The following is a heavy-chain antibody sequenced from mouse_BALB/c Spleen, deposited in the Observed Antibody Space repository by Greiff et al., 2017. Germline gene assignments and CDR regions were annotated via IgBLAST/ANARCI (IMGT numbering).Heavy chain of an antibody. D-gene: IGHD2-14*01. CDR2: IWAGGST. V-gene: IGHV2-9*02. CDR1: GFSLTSYG. Sequence: QVQLQQSGPGLVAPSQCLSITCTVSGFSLTSYGVHWVRQPPGQGLEWLGVIWAGGSTNYNSALMSRLSISKDNSKSQVFLKMNSLQTDDTAMYYCAREKRYDGRPFAYWGQGTLVTVAA. CDR3: AREKRYDGRPFAY. J-gene: IGHJ3*01.